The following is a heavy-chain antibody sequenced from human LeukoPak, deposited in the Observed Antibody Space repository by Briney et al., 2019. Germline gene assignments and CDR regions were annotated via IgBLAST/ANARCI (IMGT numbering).Heavy chain of an antibody. CDR3: ARDTEWALDF. CDR2: ISPSSGSR. Sequence: ASEKVSCTASGYTFSSHKMHWVRQAPGQGLEWMGIISPSSGSRIYAQRFQGRGTLTSDTSTSTFYMELSSLRSEDTAVYQCARDTEWALDFWGQGTLVTVSS. CDR1: GYTFSSHK. J-gene: IGHJ4*02. V-gene: IGHV1-46*01. D-gene: IGHD1-26*01.